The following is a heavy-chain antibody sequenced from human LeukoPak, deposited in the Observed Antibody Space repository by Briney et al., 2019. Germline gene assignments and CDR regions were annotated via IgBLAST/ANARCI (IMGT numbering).Heavy chain of an antibody. CDR2: ISTDGRNT. Sequence: PGGSLRLSCTGSRFNFSTYAMHWFRQPPGKGLEWVAAISTDGRNTYYINSVKGRFTISRDNSKNTVFLQMNSLTKEDTAMYYCARDYDTLGGWFDYWGQGTLVTVSS. V-gene: IGHV3-30*04. CDR3: ARDYDTLGGWFDY. J-gene: IGHJ4*02. CDR1: RFNFSTYA. D-gene: IGHD2-15*01.